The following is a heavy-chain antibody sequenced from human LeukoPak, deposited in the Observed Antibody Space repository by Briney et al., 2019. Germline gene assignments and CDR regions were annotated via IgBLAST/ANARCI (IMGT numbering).Heavy chain of an antibody. CDR3: ARDGGSSTKEPTGGYYYYGMDV. V-gene: IGHV3-53*01. D-gene: IGHD1-1*01. CDR1: GFNVSLNY. CDR2: PYSDGST. Sequence: PGGSLRLSCAASGFNVSLNYMSWVRQAPGKGLEWVSLPYSDGSTSYTESVKGRFTISRDNSKNTLSLQLNSLRAEDTAVYYCARDGGSSTKEPTGGYYYYGMDVWGQGTTVTVFS. J-gene: IGHJ6*02.